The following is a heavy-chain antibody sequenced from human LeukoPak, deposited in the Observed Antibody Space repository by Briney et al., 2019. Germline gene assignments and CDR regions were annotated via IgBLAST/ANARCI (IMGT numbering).Heavy chain of an antibody. D-gene: IGHD6-13*01. J-gene: IGHJ5*02. Sequence: SVKVSCKASGGTFSSYAISWVRQAPGQGLEWMGRIIPILGIANYAQKFQGRVTITADKSTSTAYMELRSLRSDDTAVYYCARDGRGHWDTRIWYLGNWFDPWGQGTLVTVSS. CDR1: GGTFSSYA. CDR3: ARDGRGHWDTRIWYLGNWFDP. CDR2: IIPILGIA. V-gene: IGHV1-69*04.